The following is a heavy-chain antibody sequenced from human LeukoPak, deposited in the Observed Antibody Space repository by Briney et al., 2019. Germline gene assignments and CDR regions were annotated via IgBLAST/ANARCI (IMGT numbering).Heavy chain of an antibody. V-gene: IGHV6-1*01. Sequence: SQTLSLTCAISGDSVSSNSAAWNWIRQSPSRGLEWLGRTYYRSKWYNDYAVSVKSRITINPDTSKNQFSLQLNSVTPEDTAVYYCARVKTMVRGVSVILGFDPWGQGTLVTVSS. CDR1: GDSVSSNSAA. D-gene: IGHD3-10*01. CDR3: ARVKTMVRGVSVILGFDP. CDR2: TYYRSKWYN. J-gene: IGHJ5*02.